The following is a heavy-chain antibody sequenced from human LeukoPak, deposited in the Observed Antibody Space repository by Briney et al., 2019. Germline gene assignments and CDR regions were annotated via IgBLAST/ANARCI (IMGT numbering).Heavy chain of an antibody. D-gene: IGHD3-22*01. CDR2: IYHSGST. CDR1: GYSISSGYY. Sequence: SETLSLTCTVSGYSISSGYYWGWIRQPPGKGLEWIGSIYHSGSTYYSPSLKSRVTISVDTSKNQFSLKLNSVTAADTGVYYCAKRENYYDSRAPGWFDPWGQGTLVTVSS. J-gene: IGHJ5*02. V-gene: IGHV4-38-2*02. CDR3: AKRENYYDSRAPGWFDP.